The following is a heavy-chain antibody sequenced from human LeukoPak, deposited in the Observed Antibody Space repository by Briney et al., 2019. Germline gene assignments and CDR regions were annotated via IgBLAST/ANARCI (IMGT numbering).Heavy chain of an antibody. V-gene: IGHV3-74*01. D-gene: IGHD2-15*01. CDR3: VRSVGGQIDY. Sequence: GGSLRLSCAASGFIFSRYWIQWVRQAPGKGLVWVSRIDSDGSGTTYADSVKGRFTISRDNAKNTLYLQMNSLRVEDTAVYYCVRSVGGQIDYWGQGTLVTVSS. CDR2: IDSDGSGT. J-gene: IGHJ4*02. CDR1: GFIFSRYW.